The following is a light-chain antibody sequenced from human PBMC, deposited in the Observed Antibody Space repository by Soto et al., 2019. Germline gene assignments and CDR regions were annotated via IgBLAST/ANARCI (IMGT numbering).Light chain of an antibody. Sequence: DIQRPKSPSSLSASVGDRFTVTSRASQSINTWLAWYQQKPGKAPNLLIYDASTLESGVPSRFSGSGSGTEFILTISSLQPDDFATYYCQQYNSYSWTFGQGTKVDIK. CDR3: QQYNSYSWT. CDR1: QSINTW. CDR2: DAS. J-gene: IGKJ1*01. V-gene: IGKV1-5*01.